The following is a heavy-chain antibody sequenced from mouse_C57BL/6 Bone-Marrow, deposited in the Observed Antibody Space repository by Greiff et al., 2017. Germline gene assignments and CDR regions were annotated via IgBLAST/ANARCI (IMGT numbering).Heavy chain of an antibody. J-gene: IGHJ3*01. CDR1: GYTFTSYG. D-gene: IGHD2-3*01. CDR2: IYPRSGNT. V-gene: IGHV1-81*01. CDR3: ARSRWLLPLFAY. Sequence: VQLQQSGAELARPGASVTLSCKASGYTFTSYGISWVKRRTGQGLEWIGEIYPRSGNTYYNEKFKGKATLTADDSSSTAYLELRSLTSEDSSVYFCARSRWLLPLFAYWGQGTLVTVSA.